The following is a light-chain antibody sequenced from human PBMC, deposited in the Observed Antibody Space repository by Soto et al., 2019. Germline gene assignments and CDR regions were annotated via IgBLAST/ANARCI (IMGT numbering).Light chain of an antibody. J-gene: IGKJ1*01. Sequence: VMTQSPATLSVSPGERATLSCRASQSVSIHLAWYQQKPGQAPRLLIYDASTRATGIPARFSGSGSGTEFTLTISSLQSEDFAVYCCQHYNNWFWTFGQGTKVDI. V-gene: IGKV3-15*01. CDR2: DAS. CDR3: QHYNNWFWT. CDR1: QSVSIH.